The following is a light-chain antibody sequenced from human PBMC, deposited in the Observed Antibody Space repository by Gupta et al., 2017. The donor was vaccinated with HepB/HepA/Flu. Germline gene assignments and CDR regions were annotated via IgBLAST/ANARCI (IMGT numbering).Light chain of an antibody. CDR3: QQYDDHPYT. CDR1: QDISNY. J-gene: IGKJ2*01. CDR2: DAS. Sequence: DIQMPQSPSSLSASVGDRVTITCQASQDISNYLNWYQQKPGKAPKLLIYDASNLETGVPSRFSGSGSGTDFTFTISSLQPEDVATYYCQQYDDHPYTFGRGTKLEIK. V-gene: IGKV1-33*01.